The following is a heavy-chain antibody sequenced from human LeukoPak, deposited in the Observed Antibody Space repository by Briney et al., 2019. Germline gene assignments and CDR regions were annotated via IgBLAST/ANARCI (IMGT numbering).Heavy chain of an antibody. V-gene: IGHV4-59*08. CDR3: ARRVIMSATGVPDTWLDP. Sequence: SETLSLTCTVSGGSISSYYWSWIRQPPGKGLEWVGHISYSGGTKYNPSLQSRVTISIDTSKNQFSLNLSSVTAADTAVYYCARRVIMSATGVPDTWLDPWGQGILVTVSS. CDR2: ISYSGGT. D-gene: IGHD2-8*02. J-gene: IGHJ5*02. CDR1: GGSISSYY.